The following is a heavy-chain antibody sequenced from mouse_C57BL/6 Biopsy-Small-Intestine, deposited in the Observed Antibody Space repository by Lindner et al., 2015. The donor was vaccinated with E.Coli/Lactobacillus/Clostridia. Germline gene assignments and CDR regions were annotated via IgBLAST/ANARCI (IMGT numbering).Heavy chain of an antibody. CDR1: GYTFTGYD. V-gene: IGHV1-85*01. D-gene: IGHD4-1*01. CDR2: IYPRDGTT. J-gene: IGHJ2*01. CDR3: SKEGTGPLDY. Sequence: VQLQESGPELVKPGASAKLSCKASGYTFTGYDIHWVKQRPGQGLEWIGWIYPRDGTTKDNEKFKGKATLTVDSSSSTAYMELHSLTSEDSAVYFCSKEGTGPLDYWGQGTTLTVSS.